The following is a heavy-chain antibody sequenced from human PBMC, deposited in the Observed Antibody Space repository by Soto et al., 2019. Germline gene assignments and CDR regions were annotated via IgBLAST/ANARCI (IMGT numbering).Heavy chain of an antibody. Sequence: GASVKVSCKASGYTFTDHLIHWVRQSPGQGLQWVGWVHPDSGGTNVAQAFQDRVTMTADTSITTAYMDLARLRPDDTAIFYCARGAQGFFPVSGIYFYFDHWGQGTPVTVS. CDR3: ARGAQGFFPVSGIYFYFDH. V-gene: IGHV1-2*02. J-gene: IGHJ4*02. D-gene: IGHD3-22*01. CDR1: GYTFTDHL. CDR2: VHPDSGGT.